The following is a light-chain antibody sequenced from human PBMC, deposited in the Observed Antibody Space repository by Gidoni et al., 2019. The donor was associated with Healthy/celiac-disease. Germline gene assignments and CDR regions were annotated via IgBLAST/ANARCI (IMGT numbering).Light chain of an antibody. CDR3: QQYNNWPLT. J-gene: IGKJ4*01. V-gene: IGKV3-15*01. Sequence: EILMTQSPATLSVSPGERATLCCRASQSLSSNLAWYQQKPGQAPRLLIYGASTRATGIPARFSSSGSGTEFTLTISSLQSKDFAVYYCQQYNNWPLTFXGXTKVEIK. CDR1: QSLSSN. CDR2: GAS.